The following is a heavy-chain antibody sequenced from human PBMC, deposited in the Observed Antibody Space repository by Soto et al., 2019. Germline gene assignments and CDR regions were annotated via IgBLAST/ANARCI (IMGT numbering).Heavy chain of an antibody. J-gene: IGHJ6*02. CDR2: ISSSGSTI. CDR3: AREGSGYCSSTSCYYYYYYGMDV. V-gene: IGHV3-11*01. CDR1: GFTFSDYY. D-gene: IGHD2-2*03. Sequence: GGSLRLSCAASGFTFSDYYMSWIRQAPGKGLEWVSYISSSGSTIYYADSVKGRFTISRDNAKNSLYLQMNSLRAEDTAVYYCAREGSGYCSSTSCYYYYYYGMDVWGQGTTVTVSS.